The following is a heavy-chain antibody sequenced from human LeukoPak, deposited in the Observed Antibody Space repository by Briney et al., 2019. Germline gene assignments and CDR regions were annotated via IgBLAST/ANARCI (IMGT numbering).Heavy chain of an antibody. CDR2: IDYSGST. CDR3: ARGVGYNYGLYYFDY. J-gene: IGHJ4*02. Sequence: SETLSLTCTVSGGSISTFYWSWLRQPTGKGLEWIGYIDYSGSTNYNPSLKSRVTISVDTSRNQFSLKLSSVTAADTAVYYGARGVGYNYGLYYFDYWGQGTLVPVSS. D-gene: IGHD5-24*01. V-gene: IGHV4-59*01. CDR1: GGSISTFY.